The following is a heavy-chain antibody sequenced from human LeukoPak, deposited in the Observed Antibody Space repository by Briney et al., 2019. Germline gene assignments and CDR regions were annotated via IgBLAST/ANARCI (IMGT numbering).Heavy chain of an antibody. D-gene: IGHD5-18*01. Sequence: GGSLRLSCAASGFTFSSYSMNWVRQAPGKGLEWVSYISSSSSTIYYADSVKGRFTISRDNAKNSLYLQMNSLRDEDTAVYYCARDQERYSYGHGFDYWGQGALVTVSS. CDR3: ARDQERYSYGHGFDY. CDR1: GFTFSSYS. CDR2: ISSSSSTI. J-gene: IGHJ4*02. V-gene: IGHV3-48*02.